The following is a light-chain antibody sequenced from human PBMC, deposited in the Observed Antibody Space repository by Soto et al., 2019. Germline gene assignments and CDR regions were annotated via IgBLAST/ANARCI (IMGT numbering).Light chain of an antibody. CDR2: AAS. CDR3: QQFSNYPHV. V-gene: IGKV1-39*01. Sequence: DIQMTQTPYSLSASIGDRVTITCRASHSISSYLNWYQQKPGKAPKVLIYAASSLQSGVPSRFSGGGSGTDFTLTISSLQPEDFAIYYCQQFSNYPHVFGQGTRLEI. J-gene: IGKJ5*01. CDR1: HSISSY.